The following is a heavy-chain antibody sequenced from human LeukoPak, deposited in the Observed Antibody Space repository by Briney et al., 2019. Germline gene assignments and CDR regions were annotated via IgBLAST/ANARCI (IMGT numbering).Heavy chain of an antibody. CDR1: GFTFSSYE. CDR2: ISSSGGNR. Sequence: GGSLRLSCVASGFTFSSYEMNWVRQAPGKGLEWVSYISSSGGNRYYADSVKGRFTISRDNAKNSLYLQMNSLRAEDTAVYYCTRDGTTVTQYYFDYWGQGTPVTVSS. J-gene: IGHJ4*02. CDR3: TRDGTTVTQYYFDY. D-gene: IGHD4-17*01. V-gene: IGHV3-48*03.